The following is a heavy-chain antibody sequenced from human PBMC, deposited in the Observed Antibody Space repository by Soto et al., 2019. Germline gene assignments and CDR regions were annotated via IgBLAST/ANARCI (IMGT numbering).Heavy chain of an antibody. CDR1: GFTFSSYG. D-gene: IGHD5-12*01. CDR2: IWYDGSNK. V-gene: IGHV3-33*01. Sequence: QVQLVESGGGVVQPGRSLRLSCAASGFTFSSYGMHWVRQAPGKGLEWVAVIWYDGSNKYYADSVKGRFTISRDNSKNTLYLQMNSVRAEDTAVYYCARAQGYSGYGDPCPFDYGGQGTLVAVSS. J-gene: IGHJ4*02. CDR3: ARAQGYSGYGDPCPFDY.